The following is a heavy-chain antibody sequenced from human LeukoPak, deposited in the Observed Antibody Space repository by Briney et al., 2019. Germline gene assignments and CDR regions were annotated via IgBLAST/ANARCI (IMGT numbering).Heavy chain of an antibody. J-gene: IGHJ4*02. D-gene: IGHD3-22*01. Sequence: SVKVSCKASGCTFSSYAISWVRQAPGQGLEWMGGIIPIFGTANYAQKFQGRVTITTDESTSTAHMELSSLRSEDTAVYYCAGESSGYYYGGYWGQGTLVTVSS. CDR3: AGESSGYYYGGY. CDR2: IIPIFGTA. V-gene: IGHV1-69*05. CDR1: GCTFSSYA.